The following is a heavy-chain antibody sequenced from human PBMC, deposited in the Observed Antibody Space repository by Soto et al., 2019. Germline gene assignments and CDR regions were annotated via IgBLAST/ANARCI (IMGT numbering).Heavy chain of an antibody. D-gene: IGHD3-16*01. Sequence: ASVKVSCKASGGTLTSYAISWVRQAPGQGLEWMGGIIPIFGTANYAQKFQVRVTITADEPTNTAYMELSSLRSEDTAVYYCARGSGQDYPLDYWGQGTLVTVSS. CDR1: GGTLTSYA. V-gene: IGHV1-69*13. J-gene: IGHJ4*02. CDR2: IIPIFGTA. CDR3: ARGSGQDYPLDY.